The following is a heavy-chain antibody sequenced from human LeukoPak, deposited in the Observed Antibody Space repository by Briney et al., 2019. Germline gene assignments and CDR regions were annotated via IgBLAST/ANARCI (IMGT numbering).Heavy chain of an antibody. V-gene: IGHV3-11*04. J-gene: IGHJ4*02. Sequence: GGSLRLSCTVSGFTFSSNSMSWVRQAPGKGLEWVSYISSSGSTIYYADSVKGRFTISRDNAKNSLYLQMNSLRVEDTAVYYCARGSSDTPGFGYWGQGTLVTVSS. CDR3: ARGSSDTPGFGY. CDR1: GFTFSSNS. D-gene: IGHD2-2*02. CDR2: ISSSGSTI.